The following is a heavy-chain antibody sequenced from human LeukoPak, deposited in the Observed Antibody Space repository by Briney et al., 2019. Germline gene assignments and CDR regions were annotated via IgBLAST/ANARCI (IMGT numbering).Heavy chain of an antibody. Sequence: GGSLRLSCAASGFTFSSYWMSWVRQAPGKGLEWVANIKQDGSEKYYVDSVKGRFTISRDNAKNSLYLQMNSLRAEDTAVYYCARHMTSPDSGYVLRFDPWGQGTLVTVSS. CDR3: ARHMTSPDSGYVLRFDP. CDR2: IKQDGSEK. D-gene: IGHD5-12*01. J-gene: IGHJ5*02. V-gene: IGHV3-7*01. CDR1: GFTFSSYW.